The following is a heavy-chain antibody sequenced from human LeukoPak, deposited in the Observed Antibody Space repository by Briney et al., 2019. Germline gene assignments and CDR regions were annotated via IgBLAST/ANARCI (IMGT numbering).Heavy chain of an antibody. J-gene: IGHJ4*02. Sequence: PSETLSLTCTVSGGSISSSSYYWGWIRQPPGKGLEWIGSIYYSGSTYYNPSLKSRVTISVDTSKNQFSLKLSSVTAADTAVYYCASRAGFDWLPDIDYWGQGTLVTLSS. CDR2: IYYSGST. D-gene: IGHD3-9*01. CDR3: ASRAGFDWLPDIDY. V-gene: IGHV4-39*01. CDR1: GGSISSSSYY.